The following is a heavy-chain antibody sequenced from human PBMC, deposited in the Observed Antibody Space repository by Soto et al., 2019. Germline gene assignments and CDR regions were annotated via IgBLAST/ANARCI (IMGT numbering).Heavy chain of an antibody. Sequence: ASVKVSCKASGYKFSSYALSWVRQAPGQGLEWLGWISVDSGNTKYVQSLQDRVSMTTDTSTSTAYMELTSLRSEDTAVYYCARQHLTGMNYGMDVWGQGTTVTVSS. CDR3: ARQHLTGMNYGMDV. J-gene: IGHJ6*02. CDR1: GYKFSSYA. V-gene: IGHV1-18*01. CDR2: ISVDSGNT. D-gene: IGHD7-27*01.